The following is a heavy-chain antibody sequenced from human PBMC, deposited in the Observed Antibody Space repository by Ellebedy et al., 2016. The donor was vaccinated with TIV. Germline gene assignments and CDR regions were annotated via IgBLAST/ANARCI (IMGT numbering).Heavy chain of an antibody. D-gene: IGHD6-13*01. J-gene: IGHJ4*02. CDR2: VSDSGGGT. V-gene: IGHV3-23*01. CDR1: GFTFNSYA. CDR3: AKTGSWNPNFYFDY. Sequence: PGGSLRLSCAASGFTFNSYAMSWVRQAPGKGLEWVSSVSDSGGGTFYADSVRGRFTISRDNSKNTLYLQMSSLRADDTAVYYCAKTGSWNPNFYFDYWGQGTLVTVSS.